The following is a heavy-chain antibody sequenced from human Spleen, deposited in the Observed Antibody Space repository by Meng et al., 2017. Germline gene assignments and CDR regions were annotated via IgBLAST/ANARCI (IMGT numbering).Heavy chain of an antibody. Sequence: GESLKISCAASGFTFSSYAMSWVRQAPGKGLEWVSAISGSGGSTYHADSVKGRFTVSRDNSKNTLYLQMNSLRAEDTAVYYCAKGSSYGGRYYFDYWGQGTLVTVSS. J-gene: IGHJ4*02. D-gene: IGHD4-23*01. V-gene: IGHV3-23*01. CDR1: GFTFSSYA. CDR3: AKGSSYGGRYYFDY. CDR2: ISGSGGST.